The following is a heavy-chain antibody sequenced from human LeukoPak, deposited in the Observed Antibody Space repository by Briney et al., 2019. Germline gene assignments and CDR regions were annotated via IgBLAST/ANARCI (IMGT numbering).Heavy chain of an antibody. D-gene: IGHD2-15*01. CDR1: GYTFTSYG. Sequence: ASVKVSCKASGYTFTSYGISWVRQAPGQGLEWMGWISAYNGNTNYAQKLQGRVTMTTDTSTSTAYMELRSLRSDDTAVYYCARVLPQDIVVVVAADFDYWGQGTLVTVSS. CDR3: ARVLPQDIVVVVAADFDY. V-gene: IGHV1-18*01. CDR2: ISAYNGNT. J-gene: IGHJ4*02.